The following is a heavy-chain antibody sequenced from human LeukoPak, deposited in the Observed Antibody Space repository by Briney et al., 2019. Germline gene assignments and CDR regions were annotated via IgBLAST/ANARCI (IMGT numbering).Heavy chain of an antibody. CDR3: ARRSVIVVVPIFDY. V-gene: IGHV4-39*01. J-gene: IGHJ4*02. Sequence: SETLSLTCTVSGGSISSSSHYWGWIRQPPGKGLEWIGSIYYSGSTYYNPSLKSRVTISVDTSKNQFSLKLGSVTAADTAVYYCARRSVIVVVPIFDYWGQGTLVTVSS. D-gene: IGHD3-22*01. CDR2: IYYSGST. CDR1: GGSISSSSHY.